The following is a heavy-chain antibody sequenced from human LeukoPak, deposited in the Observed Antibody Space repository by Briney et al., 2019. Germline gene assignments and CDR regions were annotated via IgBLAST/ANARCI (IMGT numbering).Heavy chain of an antibody. D-gene: IGHD1-26*01. CDR1: GGSISSYY. V-gene: IGHV4-4*07. CDR3: ARGRVAVGATRFDY. Sequence: PSETLSLTCTVSGGSISSYYWSWIRQPAGKGLEWIGRIYTSGSTNYNPSLKSRVTMSVDTSKNQFSLKLSSVTAADTAVYYCARGRVAVGATRFDYWGQGTLVTVSS. J-gene: IGHJ4*02. CDR2: IYTSGST.